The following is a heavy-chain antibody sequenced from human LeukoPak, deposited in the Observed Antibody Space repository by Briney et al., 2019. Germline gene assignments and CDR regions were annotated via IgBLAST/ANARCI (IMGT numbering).Heavy chain of an antibody. D-gene: IGHD2-15*01. J-gene: IGHJ4*02. Sequence: GASVKVSCKASGGTFSGYAISWVRQAPGQGLEWMGRIIPILGIANYAQKFQGRVTITADKSTSTAYMELSSLRSEDTAVYYCARMKVVAATHFDYWGQGTLVTVSS. V-gene: IGHV1-69*04. CDR2: IIPILGIA. CDR3: ARMKVVAATHFDY. CDR1: GGTFSGYA.